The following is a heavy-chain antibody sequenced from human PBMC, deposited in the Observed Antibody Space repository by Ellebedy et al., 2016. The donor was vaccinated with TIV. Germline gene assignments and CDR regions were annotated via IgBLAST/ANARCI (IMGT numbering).Heavy chain of an antibody. CDR2: INPDSGGT. D-gene: IGHD6-19*01. J-gene: IGHJ6*02. CDR3: ARVRRGSSGMDV. CDR1: GYTFTANY. Sequence: ASVKVSCKASGYTFTANYIHWVRQAPGKGLEWMGWINPDSGGTNFARKFQGRVTMTRDTSVNTAYMELNRLKSDDMAVYYCARVRRGSSGMDVWGQGTTVTVS. V-gene: IGHV1-2*02.